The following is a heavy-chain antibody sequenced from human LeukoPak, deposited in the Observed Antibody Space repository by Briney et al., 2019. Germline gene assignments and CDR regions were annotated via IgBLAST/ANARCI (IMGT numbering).Heavy chain of an antibody. D-gene: IGHD2-21*02. CDR2: ISYDGSNK. Sequence: PGGSLRLSCAAAGFTFSSSGMHWVRQAPGKGLEWVAVISYDGSNKYYADSVKGRFTISRDNSKNTLYLQMNSLRVEDTAVYYCARELIVVVTPISDYWGQGTLVTVSS. V-gene: IGHV3-30*03. CDR3: ARELIVVVTPISDY. CDR1: GFTFSSSG. J-gene: IGHJ4*02.